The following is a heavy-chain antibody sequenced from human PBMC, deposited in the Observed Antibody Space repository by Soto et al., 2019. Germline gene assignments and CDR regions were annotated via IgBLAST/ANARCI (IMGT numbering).Heavy chain of an antibody. J-gene: IGHJ2*01. Sequence: EVQLLESGGGLVQPGGSLRLSCAASGFTFSSYAMSWVRQAPGKGLEWVSAISGSGGSTYYADSVKGRFTISRDNSKNTLYRQMNSLRAEDTAVYYCAKDNLHGGNGWYFDLWGRGTLVTVSS. CDR2: ISGSGGST. D-gene: IGHD2-15*01. CDR1: GFTFSSYA. CDR3: AKDNLHGGNGWYFDL. V-gene: IGHV3-23*01.